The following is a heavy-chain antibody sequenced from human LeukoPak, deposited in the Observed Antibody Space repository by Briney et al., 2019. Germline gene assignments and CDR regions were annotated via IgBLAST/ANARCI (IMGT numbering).Heavy chain of an antibody. D-gene: IGHD3-22*01. J-gene: IGHJ4*02. CDR1: GYSFTTYW. Sequence: GESLKISCKGSGYSFTTYWIGWVRQMPGRGLEWMGIIYPGDSDARYSPSFQGQVTISADKSISTAYLQWSSLKASDTAMYYCARQFRDSSGYYSYYFAYWGQGTLVTVPS. CDR2: IYPGDSDA. CDR3: ARQFRDSSGYYSYYFAY. V-gene: IGHV5-51*01.